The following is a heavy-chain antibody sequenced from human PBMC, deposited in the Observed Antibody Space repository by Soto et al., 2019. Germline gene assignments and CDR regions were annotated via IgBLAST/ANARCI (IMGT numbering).Heavy chain of an antibody. V-gene: IGHV3-74*01. J-gene: IGHJ4*02. CDR1: GFTFSSNW. CDR3: ARGGCTSTSCLDY. D-gene: IGHD2-2*01. CDR2: INNDGSST. Sequence: EVQLVGSGGGLVQPGGSLRLSCAASGFTFSSNWMHWVRQAPGKGLVWVSRINNDGSSTNYGDSVKGRFTISRDNAKNTLYLQMNSLRAEDTAVYYCARGGCTSTSCLDYWGQGTLVTVSS.